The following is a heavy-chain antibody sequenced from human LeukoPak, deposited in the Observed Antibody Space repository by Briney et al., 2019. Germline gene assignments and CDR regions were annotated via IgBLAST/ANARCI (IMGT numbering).Heavy chain of an antibody. CDR1: GGSISSSNW. CDR3: TRDPVGSGWYDY. V-gene: IGHV4-4*02. CDR2: IYHSGST. D-gene: IGHD6-19*01. Sequence: SGTLSLTCAVSGGSISSSNWWSWVRQSPGKGLEWIGQIYHSGSTNYNPSLKSQLTISVDKSKNQFSLRLSSVTAADTAVYYCTRDPVGSGWYDYWGQGTLVTVSS. J-gene: IGHJ4*02.